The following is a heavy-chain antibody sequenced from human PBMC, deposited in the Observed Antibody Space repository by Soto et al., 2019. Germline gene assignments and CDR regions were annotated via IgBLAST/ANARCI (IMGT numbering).Heavy chain of an antibody. CDR1: GGSISSSSYY. Sequence: QLQLQESGPGLVKPSETLSLTCTVSGGSISSSSYYWGWIRQPPGKGLEWIGSIYYSGSTYYNPSLKSRVTISVDTSKNQFSLKLSSVTAADTAVYYCARLNCSSTSCYYYYYGMDVWGQGTTVTVSS. CDR2: IYYSGST. J-gene: IGHJ6*02. CDR3: ARLNCSSTSCYYYYYGMDV. V-gene: IGHV4-39*01. D-gene: IGHD2-2*01.